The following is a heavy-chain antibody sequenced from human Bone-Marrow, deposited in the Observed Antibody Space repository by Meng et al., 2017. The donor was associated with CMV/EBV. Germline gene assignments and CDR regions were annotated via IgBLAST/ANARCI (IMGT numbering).Heavy chain of an antibody. J-gene: IGHJ6*02. CDR2: IRSSTTYI. Sequence: GESLKISCAASGFTFSSYGMNWVRQAPGRGLEWVSSIRSSTTYIYYADSVKGRFTISRDNAKNSLYLQMNSLRAEDTAVYYCARDTSGRGGRSYYYYGMDVWGQGTTVTVYS. V-gene: IGHV3-21*01. D-gene: IGHD1-26*01. CDR1: GFTFSSYG. CDR3: ARDTSGRGGRSYYYYGMDV.